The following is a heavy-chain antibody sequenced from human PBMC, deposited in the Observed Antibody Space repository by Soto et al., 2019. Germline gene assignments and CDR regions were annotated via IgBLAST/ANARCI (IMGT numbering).Heavy chain of an antibody. V-gene: IGHV4-34*01. CDR3: ARGRAYCSGGSCYRWFDP. J-gene: IGHJ5*02. Sequence: SETLSLTCAVYGGSFSGYYWSWIRQPPGKGLEWIGEINHSGSTNYNPSLKSRVTISVDTSKNQFSLKLSSVTAADTAVYYCARGRAYCSGGSCYRWFDPWGQGTLVTVSS. D-gene: IGHD2-15*01. CDR1: GGSFSGYY. CDR2: INHSGST.